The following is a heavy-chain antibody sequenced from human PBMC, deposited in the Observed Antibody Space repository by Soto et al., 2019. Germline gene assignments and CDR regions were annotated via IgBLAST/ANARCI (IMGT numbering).Heavy chain of an antibody. CDR3: ASMGYYDSSGYPFDAFDI. CDR1: GFTFSSYG. D-gene: IGHD3-22*01. Sequence: PGGSLRLSCAASGFTFSSYGMHWVRQAPGKGLEWVAAISYDGSNKYYADSVKGRFTISRDNSKNTLYLQMNSLRAEDTAVYYCASMGYYDSSGYPFDAFDIWGQGTMVTVSS. J-gene: IGHJ3*02. CDR2: ISYDGSNK. V-gene: IGHV3-30*03.